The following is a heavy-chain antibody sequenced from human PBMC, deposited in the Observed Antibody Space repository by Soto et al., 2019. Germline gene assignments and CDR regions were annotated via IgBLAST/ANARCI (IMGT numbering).Heavy chain of an antibody. D-gene: IGHD1-1*01. CDR2: INHSGST. J-gene: IGHJ5*02. V-gene: IGHV4-34*01. Sequence: PSETLSLTCAVYGGSFSGYSWSWIRQPPGKGLEWIGEINHSGSTNYNPSLKSRVTISIDTSKNQFSLKLSSVTAADTAVYYCARAERRSGFDPWGQGTLVTVSS. CDR1: GGSFSGYS. CDR3: ARAERRSGFDP.